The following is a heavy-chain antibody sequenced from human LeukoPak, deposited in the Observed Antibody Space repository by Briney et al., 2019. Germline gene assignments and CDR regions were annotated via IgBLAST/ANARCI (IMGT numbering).Heavy chain of an antibody. D-gene: IGHD3-10*01. J-gene: IGHJ4*02. CDR3: ARDLSAANATVRGVNDDY. V-gene: IGHV3-11*04. Sequence: GGSLRLSCAASGFTFSDYYMSWIRQAPGKGLEWVSYISSSGSTIYYTDSVKGRFTISRDHAKNSLYLQMNSLRAEDTAVYYCARDLSAANATVRGVNDDYWGQGTLVTVSS. CDR1: GFTFSDYY. CDR2: ISSSGSTI.